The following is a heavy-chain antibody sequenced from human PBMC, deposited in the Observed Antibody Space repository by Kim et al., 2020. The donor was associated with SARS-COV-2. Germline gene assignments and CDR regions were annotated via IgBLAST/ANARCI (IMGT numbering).Heavy chain of an antibody. D-gene: IGHD6-13*01. CDR1: GFTFSSYE. CDR2: ISSSGSTI. CDR3: ARDLRVRLGIAAGDY. Sequence: GGSLRLSCAASGFTFSSYEMNWVRQAPGKGLEWVSYISSSGSTIYYADAVKGRFTISRDNAKNSLYLQMNSLRAEDTAVYYCARDLRVRLGIAAGDYWGQGTLVTVSS. J-gene: IGHJ4*02. V-gene: IGHV3-48*03.